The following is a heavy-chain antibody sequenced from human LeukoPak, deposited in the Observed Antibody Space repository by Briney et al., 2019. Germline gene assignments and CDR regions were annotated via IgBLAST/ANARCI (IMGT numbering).Heavy chain of an antibody. CDR3: ARGLAYYYDSSAYFLDY. D-gene: IGHD3-22*01. V-gene: IGHV3-30*04. Sequence: PGRSLSLSCAASGFTFRSYAMHWVRQAPGKGLEWVAVISYDGSNKYYADSVKGRFTISRDNSKNTVYLQMNSLRAEDTAVYYCARGLAYYYDSSAYFLDYWGQGTLVTVSS. CDR1: GFTFRSYA. CDR2: ISYDGSNK. J-gene: IGHJ4*02.